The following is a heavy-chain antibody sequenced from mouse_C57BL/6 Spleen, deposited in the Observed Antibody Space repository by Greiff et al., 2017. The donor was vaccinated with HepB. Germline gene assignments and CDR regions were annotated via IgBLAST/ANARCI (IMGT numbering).Heavy chain of an antibody. CDR3: TRLVDY. J-gene: IGHJ4*01. V-gene: IGHV1-15*01. CDR1: GYTFTDYE. Sequence: VQGVESGAELVRPGASVTLSCKASGYTFTDYEMHWVKQTPVHGLEWIGAIDPETGGTAYNQKFKGKAILTADKSSSTAYMELRSLTSEDSAVYYCTRLVDYWGQGTSVTVSS. CDR2: IDPETGGT.